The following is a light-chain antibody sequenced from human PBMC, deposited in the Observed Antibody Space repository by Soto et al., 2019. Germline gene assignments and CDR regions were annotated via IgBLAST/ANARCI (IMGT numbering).Light chain of an antibody. V-gene: IGKV3-20*01. CDR3: QQYGSSLIT. J-gene: IGKJ5*01. CDR2: GAS. CDR1: QSVSSSY. Sequence: MTQSPATPSASPVQRATLSCRASQSVSSSYLAWYQQKPGQAPRLLIYGASSRATGIPDRFSGSGSGTDFTLTISRLEPEDFAVYYCQQYGSSLITFGQGTRVEI.